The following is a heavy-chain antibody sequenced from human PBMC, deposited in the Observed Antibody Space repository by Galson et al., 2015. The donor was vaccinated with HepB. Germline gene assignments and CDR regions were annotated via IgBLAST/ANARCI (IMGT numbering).Heavy chain of an antibody. Sequence: PALVTPTQTLTLTCSFSGFSLNTRGVGVGWIRQPPGKALEWLALIYWNDDKRYRPSLKGRLTITRDTSKNQVVLTLTNVDPVDSGTYYCAHSHFMEWFQGDKKDWFDPWGQGILVTVSS. CDR2: IYWNDDK. CDR1: GFSLNTRGVG. D-gene: IGHD3-3*01. CDR3: AHSHFMEWFQGDKKDWFDP. V-gene: IGHV2-5*01. J-gene: IGHJ5*02.